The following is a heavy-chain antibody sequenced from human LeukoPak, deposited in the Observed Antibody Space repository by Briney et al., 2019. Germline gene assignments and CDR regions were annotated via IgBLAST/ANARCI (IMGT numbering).Heavy chain of an antibody. CDR1: GGSISSGGYY. V-gene: IGHV4-30-4*01. D-gene: IGHD1-1*01. J-gene: IGHJ4*02. CDR2: IYYSGST. Sequence: PSETLSLTCTVSGGSISSGGYYWSWIRQPPGKGLEWIGYIYYSGSTYYNPSLKSRVTISVDTSKNQFSLKLSSVTAADTAVYYCARPSTTGEIDYWGQGTLVTVSS. CDR3: ARPSTTGEIDY.